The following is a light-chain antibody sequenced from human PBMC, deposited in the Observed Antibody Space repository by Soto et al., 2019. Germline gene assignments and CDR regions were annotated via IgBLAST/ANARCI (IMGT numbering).Light chain of an antibody. V-gene: IGKV3-15*01. CDR2: GAY. Sequence: MTQSPDTLPLSPGDRATLSCRGSQSVSTNLAWYQHKHGQAPRLLIYGAYTRATGIPATFSGSGSGTEFTLTISSLQSEDFAVYYCQQYNNWPPITFGQGTRLEIK. J-gene: IGKJ5*01. CDR1: QSVSTN. CDR3: QQYNNWPPIT.